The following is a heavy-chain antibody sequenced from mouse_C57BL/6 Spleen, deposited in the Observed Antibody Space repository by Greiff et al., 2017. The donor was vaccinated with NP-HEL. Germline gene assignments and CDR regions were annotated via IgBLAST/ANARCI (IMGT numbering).Heavy chain of an antibody. CDR2: FYPGSGSI. D-gene: IGHD2-2*01. V-gene: IGHV1-62-2*01. Sequence: QVQLKESGAELVKPGASVKLSCKASGYTFTEYTIHWVKQRSGQGLEWIGWFYPGSGSIKYNEKFKDKATLTADKSSSTVYMELSRLTSEDSAVYFCARHEERGSTMVPFDYWGQGTTLTVSS. J-gene: IGHJ2*01. CDR1: GYTFTEYT. CDR3: ARHEERGSTMVPFDY.